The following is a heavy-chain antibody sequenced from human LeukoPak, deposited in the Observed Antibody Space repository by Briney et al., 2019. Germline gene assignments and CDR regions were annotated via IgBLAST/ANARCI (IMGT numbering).Heavy chain of an antibody. CDR2: INPNSGGT. D-gene: IGHD6-13*01. CDR3: ARHMPLKYSSSWSTPDFYYFDY. J-gene: IGHJ4*02. CDR1: GYTFTDYY. V-gene: IGHV1-2*06. Sequence: GASVKVSCKASGYTFTDYYMHWVRQAPGQGLEWMGRINPNSGGTNYAQKFQGRVTMTRDTSISTAYMELSRLRSDDTAVYYCARHMPLKYSSSWSTPDFYYFDYWGQGTLVTVSS.